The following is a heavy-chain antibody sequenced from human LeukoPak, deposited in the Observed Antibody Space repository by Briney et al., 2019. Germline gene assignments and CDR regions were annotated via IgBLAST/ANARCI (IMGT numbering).Heavy chain of an antibody. CDR3: ARGGSNSSWYGFERDAEYFQH. CDR2: VNPNSGGT. J-gene: IGHJ1*01. Sequence: GASVKVSCKASGYTFTGYYMHWVRQAPGQGLEWMGWVNPNSGGTNYAQKFQGRVTMTRDTSISTAYMELSRLRSDDTAVYYCARGGSNSSWYGFERDAEYFQHWGQGTLVTVSS. D-gene: IGHD6-13*01. CDR1: GYTFTGYY. V-gene: IGHV1-2*02.